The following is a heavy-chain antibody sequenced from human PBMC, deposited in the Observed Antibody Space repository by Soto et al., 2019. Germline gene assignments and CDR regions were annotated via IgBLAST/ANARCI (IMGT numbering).Heavy chain of an antibody. CDR2: ISAYNGNT. D-gene: IGHD6-19*01. J-gene: IGHJ4*02. Sequence: QVQLVQSGAEVKKPGASVKVSCKASGYTFTSYGIIWVRQAPGQGLAWMGWISAYNGNTNYAQKLQGRVTMTTDTSTSTAYMELRSLRSDDTAVDYCARDLRISSGGVDFDYWGQGTLVTVSS. CDR1: GYTFTSYG. CDR3: ARDLRISSGGVDFDY. V-gene: IGHV1-18*04.